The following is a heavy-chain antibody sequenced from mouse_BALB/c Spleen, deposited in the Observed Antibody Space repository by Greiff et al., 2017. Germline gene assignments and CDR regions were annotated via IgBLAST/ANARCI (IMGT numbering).Heavy chain of an antibody. CDR1: GFSLTSYG. V-gene: IGHV2-9*02. Sequence: QVQLKESGPGLVAPSQSLSITCTVSGFSLTSYGVHWVRQPPGKGLEWLGVIWAGGSTNYNSALMSRLSISKDNSKSQVFLKMNSLQTDDTAMYYCARDPRSTMSTTRAMDYWGQGTSVTVSS. CDR3: ARDPRSTMSTTRAMDY. D-gene: IGHD2-4*01. CDR2: IWAGGST. J-gene: IGHJ4*01.